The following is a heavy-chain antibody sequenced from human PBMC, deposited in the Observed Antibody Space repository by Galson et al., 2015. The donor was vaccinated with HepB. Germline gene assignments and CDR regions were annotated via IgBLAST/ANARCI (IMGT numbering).Heavy chain of an antibody. CDR1: GDSISTYY. V-gene: IGHV4-59*01. Sequence: SETLSLTCTVSGDSISTYYWSWIRQPPGKGLEWIGYIYYRGSTTYNPSLKSRVTISVDTSKNQFSLKLRSVTAADTAVYYCARGDLGHIMAVTASDAFDIWGQGTLVTVSS. CDR3: ARGDLGHIMAVTASDAFDI. J-gene: IGHJ3*02. CDR2: IYYRGST. D-gene: IGHD2-21*02.